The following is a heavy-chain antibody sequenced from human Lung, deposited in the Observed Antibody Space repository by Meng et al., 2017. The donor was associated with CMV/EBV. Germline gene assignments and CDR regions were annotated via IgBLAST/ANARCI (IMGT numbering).Heavy chain of an antibody. CDR1: GFNLDDYG. CDR2: INWNGGST. Sequence: ESLKIPCAASGFNLDDYGMSRVRQAPGKGLEWVSGINWNGGSTGYADSVKGRFTISRDNAKNSLYLQMNSLRAEDTALYYCARDRGPAGDAFDIWGQGAMVTVSS. V-gene: IGHV3-20*04. CDR3: ARDRGPAGDAFDI. D-gene: IGHD2-2*01. J-gene: IGHJ3*02.